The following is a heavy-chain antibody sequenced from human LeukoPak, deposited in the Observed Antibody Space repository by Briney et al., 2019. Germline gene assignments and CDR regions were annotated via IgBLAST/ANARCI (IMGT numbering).Heavy chain of an antibody. CDR1: GLTFSGSG. Sequence: GGSLRLSCAASGLTFSGSGIHWVRQASGKGLEWLGRIGRQGDSDATRYAASLKGKFTISRVDSRNMAYLQMNSLKTEDTAVYYCAGDYNLLTGLNYWGKGTLVTVSS. V-gene: IGHV3-73*01. D-gene: IGHD3-9*01. CDR2: IGRQGDSDAT. J-gene: IGHJ4*02. CDR3: AGDYNLLTGLNY.